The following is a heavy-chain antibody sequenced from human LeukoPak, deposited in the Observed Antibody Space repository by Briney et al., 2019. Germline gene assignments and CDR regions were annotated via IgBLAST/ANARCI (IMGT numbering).Heavy chain of an antibody. V-gene: IGHV4-30-4*07. Sequence: SETLSLTCAVSGGSISSGGYSWSWIRQPPGKGLEWIGYISYSGSTYYNPSLKSRVTISVDTSKNQFSLKLSSVTAADTAVYYCARGAQQWLVPPYYYYYYMDVWGKGTTVTVSS. D-gene: IGHD6-19*01. CDR1: GGSISSGGYS. CDR3: ARGAQQWLVPPYYYYYYMDV. CDR2: ISYSGST. J-gene: IGHJ6*03.